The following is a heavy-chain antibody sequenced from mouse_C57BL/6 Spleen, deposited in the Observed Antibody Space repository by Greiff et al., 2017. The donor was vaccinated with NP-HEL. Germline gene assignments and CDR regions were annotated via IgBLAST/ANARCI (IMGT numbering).Heavy chain of an antibody. D-gene: IGHD1-1*01. CDR3: ARWTIYYGISPHYFDY. J-gene: IGHJ2*01. Sequence: EVQLQQSGPELVKPGASVKISCKASGYTFTDYYMNWVKQSHGKSLEWIGDINPNNGGTSYNQKFKGKATLTVDKSSSTAYMGLRSLTSEDSAVYYCARWTIYYGISPHYFDYWGQGTTLTVSS. V-gene: IGHV1-26*01. CDR1: GYTFTDYY. CDR2: INPNNGGT.